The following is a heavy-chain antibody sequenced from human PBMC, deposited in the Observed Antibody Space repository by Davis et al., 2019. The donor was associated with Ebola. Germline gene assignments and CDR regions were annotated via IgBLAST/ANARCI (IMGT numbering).Heavy chain of an antibody. CDR3: AGGRRQLWGGPLGMDV. D-gene: IGHD5-18*01. J-gene: IGHJ6*02. Sequence: SETLSLTCTVSGGSISSYYWSWIRQHPGKGLEWIGYIYYSGSTNYNPSLKSPVNISVDTSKNQFTLKLSSVTAADTAVYYWAGGRRQLWGGPLGMDVWGQGTTVTVSS. CDR1: GGSISSYY. CDR2: IYYSGST. V-gene: IGHV4-59*08.